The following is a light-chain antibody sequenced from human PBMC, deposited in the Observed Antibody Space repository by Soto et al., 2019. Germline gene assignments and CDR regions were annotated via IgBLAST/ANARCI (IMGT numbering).Light chain of an antibody. CDR2: RND. Sequence: QSVLTQPPSASGTPGQRVTISCSGSISNLGSNFVFWYQQLPGAAPKLLISRNDQRPSGVPDRFSGSKSGTSASLAISGLRSEDEADYHCAAWDDSLGGVVFGGGTKLTVL. J-gene: IGLJ3*02. CDR1: ISNLGSNF. V-gene: IGLV1-47*01. CDR3: AAWDDSLGGVV.